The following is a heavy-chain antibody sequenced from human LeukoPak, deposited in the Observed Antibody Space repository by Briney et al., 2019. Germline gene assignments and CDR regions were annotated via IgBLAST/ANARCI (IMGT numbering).Heavy chain of an antibody. CDR3: TTAPIVSCSGAFCYPFDS. D-gene: IGHD2-15*01. CDR2: TVGGGSPNT. J-gene: IGHJ4*02. V-gene: IGHV3-23*01. Sequence: GGSLRLSCAASGFYFANYAMSWVRQAPGKGLEWVSATVGGGSPNTYQADSVKGRFTISRDNSKNTLFLQMNSLRAEDTAIYCFTTAPIVSCSGAFCYPFDSWGQGTLVTVSS. CDR1: GFYFANYA.